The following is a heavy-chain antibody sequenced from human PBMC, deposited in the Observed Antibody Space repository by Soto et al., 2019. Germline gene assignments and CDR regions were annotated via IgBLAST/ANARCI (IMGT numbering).Heavy chain of an antibody. CDR2: ISGYNGNT. J-gene: IGHJ6*02. D-gene: IGHD5-18*01. CDR3: ARDPGFGFGYSYAFAMDV. V-gene: IGHV1-18*01. CDR1: GYTFSNYG. Sequence: ASVKVFCKASGYTFSNYGISWVRQGPGQGLEWMGWISGYNGNTHYEEKVQDRIKMTTDTSTSTTYLELRSLRSDDTAVYFCARDPGFGFGYSYAFAMDVWGQGTTVTVSS.